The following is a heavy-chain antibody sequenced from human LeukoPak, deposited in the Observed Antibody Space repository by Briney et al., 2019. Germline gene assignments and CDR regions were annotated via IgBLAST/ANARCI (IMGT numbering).Heavy chain of an antibody. V-gene: IGHV3-23*01. J-gene: IGHJ4*02. D-gene: IGHD3-16*01. CDR3: ANWDDYVWGSQN. Sequence: GGSLRLSCAASGFTFSSYAMSWVRQAPGKGLEWVSAISGSGGSTYYADSVKGRFTITRDNSKNTLYLQMNSLRAEDTAVYYCANWDDYVWGSQNWGQGTLVTVSS. CDR1: GFTFSSYA. CDR2: ISGSGGST.